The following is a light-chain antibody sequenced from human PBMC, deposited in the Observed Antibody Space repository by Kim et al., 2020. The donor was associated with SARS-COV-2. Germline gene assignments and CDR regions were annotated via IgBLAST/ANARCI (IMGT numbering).Light chain of an antibody. CDR3: QQYNDWPLIT. J-gene: IGKJ4*01. Sequence: IVMTQSPSTLSVSPGDGVTLSCRASESVGNNLAWYQQRPGRAPRLLIYGASTRATEISPRFSGSGSGTEFTLTIRSLQSDDLAVYYCQQYNDWPLITFGGGTKVDIK. CDR1: ESVGNN. V-gene: IGKV3-15*01. CDR2: GAS.